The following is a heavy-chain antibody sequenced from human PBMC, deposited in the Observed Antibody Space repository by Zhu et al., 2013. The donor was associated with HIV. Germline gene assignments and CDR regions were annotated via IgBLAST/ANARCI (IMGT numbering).Heavy chain of an antibody. CDR1: GFTFDDYA. CDR2: ISWNSGSI. Sequence: EVQLVESEGGLVQPGRSLRLSCAASGFTFDDYAMHWVRQAPGKGLEWVSGISWNSGSIGYADSVKGRFTISRDNSKNALYLQMNSLRAEDTAVYYCAKGDQSYYYGMDVWGQGTTVTVSS. J-gene: IGHJ6*02. CDR3: AKGDQSYYYGMDV. V-gene: IGHV3-9*01.